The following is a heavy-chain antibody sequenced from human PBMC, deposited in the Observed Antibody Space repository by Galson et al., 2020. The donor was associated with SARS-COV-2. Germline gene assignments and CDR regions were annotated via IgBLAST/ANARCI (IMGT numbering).Heavy chain of an antibody. CDR1: GFTFSRSD. V-gene: IGHV3-23*01. CDR3: VRGIRGPDY. CDR2: IRANGYDT. Sequence: GGSLRLSCAASGFTFSRSDMSWARQAPGKGPEWVSGIRANGYDTYYADSVKGRFTISRDNSNNTLSVQMNSLRAEDTAVYYCVRGIRGPDYWGQGTLVTVSS. J-gene: IGHJ4*02. D-gene: IGHD3-10*01.